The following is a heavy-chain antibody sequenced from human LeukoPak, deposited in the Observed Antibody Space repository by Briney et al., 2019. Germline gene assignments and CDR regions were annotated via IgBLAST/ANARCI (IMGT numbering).Heavy chain of an antibody. CDR3: ARENGDDYGDYYYYYYMDV. D-gene: IGHD4-17*01. J-gene: IGHJ6*03. CDR2: INPNSGGT. CDR1: GYTFTGYY. V-gene: IGHV1-2*02. Sequence: VASVKVSCKASGYTFTGYYMHWVRQAPGQGLEWMGWINPNSGGTNYAQKFQGRVTMTRDTSISTAYMELSRLRSDDTAVYYCARENGDDYGDYYYYYYMDVWGKGTTVTISS.